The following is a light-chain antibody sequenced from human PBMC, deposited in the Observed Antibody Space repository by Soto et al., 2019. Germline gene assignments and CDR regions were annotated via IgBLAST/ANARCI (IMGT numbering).Light chain of an antibody. CDR3: QQYGSLWT. CDR2: GAS. CDR1: QSVSSSY. J-gene: IGKJ1*01. V-gene: IGKV3-20*01. Sequence: EIVLTQSPGTLSLSPGERATLSCRASQSVSSSYLAWYQQKPGQAPRLLIYGASSRATGIPARFSGSGSGTDFTLTISSLEPEDFAMYYCQQYGSLWTFGQGTKVEIK.